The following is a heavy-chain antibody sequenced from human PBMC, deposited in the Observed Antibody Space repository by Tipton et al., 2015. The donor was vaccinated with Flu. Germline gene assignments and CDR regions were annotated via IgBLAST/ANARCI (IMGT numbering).Heavy chain of an antibody. Sequence: TLSLTCTVSGGSISSFYWNWIRQPPGKGLEWIGYIYNSEYTKYNPSLKSRVTISVDTSKKQFSLQLRSVTAADTAVYFCARRDFSNYVSEPRNWFDSWGQGTLVTVSS. CDR3: ARRDFSNYVSEPRNWFDS. CDR1: GGSISSFY. V-gene: IGHV4-4*09. J-gene: IGHJ5*01. D-gene: IGHD4-11*01. CDR2: IYNSEYT.